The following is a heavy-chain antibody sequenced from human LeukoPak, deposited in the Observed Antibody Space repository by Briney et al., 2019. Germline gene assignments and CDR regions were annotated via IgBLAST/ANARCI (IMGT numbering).Heavy chain of an antibody. V-gene: IGHV3-9*01. J-gene: IGHJ6*02. D-gene: IGHD1-26*01. CDR1: GFTFDDYA. CDR2: ISWNSGSI. CDR3: AKERPRIVGATTHYYYGMDV. Sequence: GGSLRLSCAASGFTFDDYAMHWVRQAPGKGLERVSGISWNSGSIGYADSVKGRFTISRDNAKNSLYLQMNSLRAEDTALYYCAKERPRIVGATTHYYYGMDVWGQGTTVTVSS.